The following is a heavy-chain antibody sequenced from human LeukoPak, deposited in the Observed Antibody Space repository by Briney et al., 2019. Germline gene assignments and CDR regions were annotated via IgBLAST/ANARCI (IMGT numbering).Heavy chain of an antibody. CDR2: IYYSGST. Sequence: SETLSLTCTVSGGSISSGGYYWSWIRQHPGTGLEWVGYIYYSGSTYYNPSLKSRVTLSGDTSKYQFSLKLSSVTAADTAVYYWARERRREFYYDSSGYYSYFDYWGQGTLVTVSS. V-gene: IGHV4-31*03. CDR3: ARERRREFYYDSSGYYSYFDY. J-gene: IGHJ4*02. D-gene: IGHD3-22*01. CDR1: GGSISSGGYY.